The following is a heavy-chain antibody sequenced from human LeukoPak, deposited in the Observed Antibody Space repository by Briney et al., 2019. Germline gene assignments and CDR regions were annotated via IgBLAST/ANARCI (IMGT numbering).Heavy chain of an antibody. J-gene: IGHJ4*02. V-gene: IGHV3-23*01. CDR3: TQDPYCSSTSCYLGTPDY. CDR2: ISVGGGST. D-gene: IGHD2-2*01. CDR1: GFTFSTNA. Sequence: PGGSLRLSCAASGFTFSTNAMSWVRQAPGKGLEWVSAISVGGGSTYYADSVKARFTISRDNSQNPLYLQMTSLRVEDAAVYSCTQDPYCSSTSCYLGTPDYWGQGTLVTVSS.